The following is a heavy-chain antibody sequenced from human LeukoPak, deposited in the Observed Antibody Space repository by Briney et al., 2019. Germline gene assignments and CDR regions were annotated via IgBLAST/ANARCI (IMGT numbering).Heavy chain of an antibody. J-gene: IGHJ5*02. V-gene: IGHV3-30*03. Sequence: PGRSLRLSCAASGFTFSSCGMHWVRQAPGKGLEWVAVISYDGSNKYYADSVKGRFTISRDNSKNTLYLQMISLRAEDTAEYYCPRKRRDGPGFDPWGQGTLVTVSS. CDR1: GFTFSSCG. CDR2: ISYDGSNK. CDR3: PRKRRDGPGFDP.